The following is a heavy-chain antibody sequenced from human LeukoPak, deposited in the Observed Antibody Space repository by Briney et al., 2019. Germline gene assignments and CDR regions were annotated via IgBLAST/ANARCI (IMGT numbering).Heavy chain of an antibody. CDR2: FYYSGST. CDR3: STSSGWRSHWFDP. CDR1: LGSLNKYY. Sequence: SGTLSVTRTVSLGSLNKYYLNWMRQPPGKGLEWIGYFYYSGSTIYNPSLESRVTISVDTSKNQFSLRLISVTAADTAVYYCSTSSGWRSHWFDPWGQGTLVTVSS. V-gene: IGHV4-59*08. J-gene: IGHJ5*02. D-gene: IGHD6-19*01.